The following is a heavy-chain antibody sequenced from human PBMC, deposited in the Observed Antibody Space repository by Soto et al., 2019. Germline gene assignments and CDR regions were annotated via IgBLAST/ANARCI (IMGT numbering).Heavy chain of an antibody. D-gene: IGHD3-10*01. J-gene: IGHJ4*02. Sequence: QVQLQESGPGLVKPSGTLSLTCAVSSGSMSSSNWWSWVRQPPGKGLEWIGEIYHSGSTNYNPSIKSRVTITVDKSMNPFSLILSCVNGANTAVSYCARESMVRGFDHVGQGTLVTVSS. CDR3: ARESMVRGFDH. V-gene: IGHV4-4*02. CDR2: IYHSGST. CDR1: SGSMSSSNW.